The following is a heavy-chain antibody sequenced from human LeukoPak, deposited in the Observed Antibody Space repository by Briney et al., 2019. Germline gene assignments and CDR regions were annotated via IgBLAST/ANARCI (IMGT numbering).Heavy chain of an antibody. V-gene: IGHV4-30-4*01. Sequence: SETLSLTCTVSGGSISSGDYYWSWIRQPPGKGLEWIGYIYYSGSTYYNPSLKSRVTISVDTSKNHLSLKLSTVTAADTAVYYCARDALVRGVIHYGMDVWGQGTTVTVSS. CDR1: GGSISSGDYY. J-gene: IGHJ6*02. CDR2: IYYSGST. D-gene: IGHD3-10*01. CDR3: ARDALVRGVIHYGMDV.